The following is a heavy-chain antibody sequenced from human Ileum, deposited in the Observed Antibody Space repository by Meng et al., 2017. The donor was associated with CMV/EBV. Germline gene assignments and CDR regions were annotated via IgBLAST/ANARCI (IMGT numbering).Heavy chain of an antibody. Sequence: GESLKISCAASGFTFTNYWMSWVRQAPGKGLEWVANIKQDGSEKYYVDSVKGRFTISRDNAKNSLYLQMNSLRAEDTAVYYCARARYYDFWNGWGQGTLVTVSS. CDR1: GFTFTNYW. CDR3: ARARYYDFWNG. J-gene: IGHJ4*02. V-gene: IGHV3-7*01. D-gene: IGHD3-3*01. CDR2: IKQDGSEK.